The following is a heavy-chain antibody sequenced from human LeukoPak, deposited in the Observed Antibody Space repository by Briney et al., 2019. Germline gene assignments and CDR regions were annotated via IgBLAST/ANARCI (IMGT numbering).Heavy chain of an antibody. V-gene: IGHV3-23*01. CDR3: ARGQFYAFDI. CDR1: GFTFSSYA. Sequence: GGSLRLSCAASGFTFSSYAMSWVRQAPGKGLEWVSAISGSGGSTYYADSVKGRFTISRDNAKNSLYLQMNSLRDEDTAVYYCARGQFYAFDIWGQGTMVTVSS. J-gene: IGHJ3*02. CDR2: ISGSGGST.